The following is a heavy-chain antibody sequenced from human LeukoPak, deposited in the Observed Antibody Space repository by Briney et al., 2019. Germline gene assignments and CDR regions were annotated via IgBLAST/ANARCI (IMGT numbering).Heavy chain of an antibody. V-gene: IGHV1-2*02. D-gene: IGHD3-22*01. CDR2: INPNSGGT. CDR3: ARGGEYYYDSSGYYYPFDY. CDR1: GYTFTGYY. Sequence: ASVKVSCKASGYTFTGYYMHWVRRAPGQGLEWMGWINPNSGGTNYAQKFQGRVTMTRDTSISTAYMELSRLRSDDTAVYYCARGGEYYYDSSGYYYPFDYWGQGTLVTVSS. J-gene: IGHJ4*02.